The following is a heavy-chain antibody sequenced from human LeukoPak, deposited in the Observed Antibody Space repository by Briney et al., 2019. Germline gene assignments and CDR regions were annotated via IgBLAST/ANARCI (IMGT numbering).Heavy chain of an antibody. Sequence: GGSLRLSCAASGFTFSSYAMSWVRQAPGKGLEWVSAISGSGGSTYYADSVKGRFTISRDNSKNTLYLQMNSLRAEDTAVYYCAKSFRSSDYYDSSGYSVDYWGQGTLVTVSS. D-gene: IGHD3-22*01. CDR3: AKSFRSSDYYDSSGYSVDY. CDR2: ISGSGGST. CDR1: GFTFSSYA. V-gene: IGHV3-23*01. J-gene: IGHJ4*02.